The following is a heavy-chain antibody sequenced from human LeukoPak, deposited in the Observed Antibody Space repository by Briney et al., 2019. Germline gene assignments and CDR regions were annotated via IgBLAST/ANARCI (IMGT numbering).Heavy chain of an antibody. CDR2: INPNSGGT. V-gene: IGHV1-2*02. CDR1: GYTFTGYY. CDR3: ARQDGYDFWSDAYYFDY. D-gene: IGHD3-3*01. J-gene: IGHJ4*02. Sequence: ASVKVSCKASGYTFTGYYMHWVRQAPGQGLEWMGWINPNSGGTNYAQKFQGRVTMTRDTSISTAYMELSRLRSDDTAVYYCARQDGYDFWSDAYYFDYWGQGTLVTVSS.